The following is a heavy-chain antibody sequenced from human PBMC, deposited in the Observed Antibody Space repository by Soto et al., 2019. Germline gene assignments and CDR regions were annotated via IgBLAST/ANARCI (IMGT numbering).Heavy chain of an antibody. D-gene: IGHD5-12*01. CDR3: ARGLRGVLDY. CDR1: GFNFGNFG. V-gene: IGHV3-33*01. Sequence: GGSLRLSCVASGFNFGNFGMHWVRQAPGKGLEWLTVISNDENIKQDSVRGRFAIARDNSKNTLYLHLTSLRAEDTAIYYCARGLRGVLDYWGQGTLVTVSS. J-gene: IGHJ4*02. CDR2: ISNDENIK.